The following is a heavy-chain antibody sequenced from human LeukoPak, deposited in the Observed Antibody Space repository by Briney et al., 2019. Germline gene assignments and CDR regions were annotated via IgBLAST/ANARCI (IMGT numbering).Heavy chain of an antibody. CDR2: ISSGGST. Sequence: GGSLRLSCAASGVTVSSSYMSWVRQAPGKGLEWVTVISSGGSTKYADSVKGRFTISRDNSKNTLYLQMNSLRAEDTAVYYCAKARIFGVVYDAFDIWGQGTMVTVSS. CDR3: AKARIFGVVYDAFDI. J-gene: IGHJ3*02. CDR1: GVTVSSSY. V-gene: IGHV3-66*02. D-gene: IGHD3-3*01.